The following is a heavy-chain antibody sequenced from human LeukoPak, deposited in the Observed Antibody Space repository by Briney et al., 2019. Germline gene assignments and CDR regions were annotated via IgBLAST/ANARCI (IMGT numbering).Heavy chain of an antibody. D-gene: IGHD3-10*01. CDR1: GYSFSDYG. CDR3: AKAESRFGEFGY. V-gene: IGHV1-18*01. J-gene: IGHJ4*02. CDR2: ISAYNGHT. Sequence: ASVKVSCKASGYSFSDYGITWVRQAPGQGLEWMGWISAYNGHTNYAQKFKGRVSMATDTSTSTAYMELRSLRSDDTAVYYCAKAESRFGEFGYWGQGTLVTVSS.